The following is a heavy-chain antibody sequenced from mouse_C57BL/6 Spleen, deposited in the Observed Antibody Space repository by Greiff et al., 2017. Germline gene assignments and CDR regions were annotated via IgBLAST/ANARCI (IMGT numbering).Heavy chain of an antibody. CDR2: INPNNGGT. J-gene: IGHJ2*01. Sequence: VQLQQSGPELVKPGASVKISCKASGYTFTDYYMNWVKQSHGKSLEWIGDINPNNGGTSYNQKCKGKATLPVDKSSSTAYMGLRSLTSEDAAVYYCARGGGYYFDYWGQGTTRTVSS. V-gene: IGHV1-26*01. CDR3: ARGGGYYFDY. CDR1: GYTFTDYY.